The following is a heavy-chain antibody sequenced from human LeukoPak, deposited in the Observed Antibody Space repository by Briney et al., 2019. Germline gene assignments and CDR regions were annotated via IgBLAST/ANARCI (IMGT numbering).Heavy chain of an antibody. CDR3: VRSLPPEDPPVVGATRAYYYYYMDV. V-gene: IGHV1-69*05. Sequence: SVKVSCKASGGTFSSYAISWVRQAPGQGLEWMGGIIPIFGTANYAQKFQGRVTITTDESTSTAYMELSSLRAEDTAVYYCVRSLPPEDPPVVGATRAYYYYYMDVWGKGTTVTVSS. D-gene: IGHD1-26*01. CDR2: IIPIFGTA. CDR1: GGTFSSYA. J-gene: IGHJ6*03.